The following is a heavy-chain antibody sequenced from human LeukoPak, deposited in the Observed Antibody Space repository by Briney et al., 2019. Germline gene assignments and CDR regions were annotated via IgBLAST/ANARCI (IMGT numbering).Heavy chain of an antibody. Sequence: GGSLRLCCAASGFTFDDYAMPWVRQAPGKGLEWVSGISWNSGSIGYADSVKGRFTISRDNAKNSLYLQMNSLRAEDTALYYCAKDRGGSSWTSYYYYGMDVWGQGTTVTVSS. J-gene: IGHJ6*02. CDR3: AKDRGGSSWTSYYYYGMDV. CDR1: GFTFDDYA. CDR2: ISWNSGSI. D-gene: IGHD6-13*01. V-gene: IGHV3-9*01.